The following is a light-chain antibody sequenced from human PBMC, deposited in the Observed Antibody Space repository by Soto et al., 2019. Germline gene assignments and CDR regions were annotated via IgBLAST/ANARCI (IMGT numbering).Light chain of an antibody. CDR1: QSVTSH. CDR3: QQYNNWPYT. CDR2: GAS. Sequence: TQSPATLSVSPGERATLSCRANQSVTSHLAWYQQKPGQAPRLLIYGASARTNGIPGRFSGSGSGTEFTLTISSLQPEDFAVYYCQQYNNWPYTFGQGTKLEIK. V-gene: IGKV3-15*01. J-gene: IGKJ2*01.